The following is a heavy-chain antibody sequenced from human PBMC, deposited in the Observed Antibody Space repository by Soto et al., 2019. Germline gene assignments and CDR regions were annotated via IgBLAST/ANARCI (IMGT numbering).Heavy chain of an antibody. V-gene: IGHV4-34*01. D-gene: IGHD5-12*01. CDR1: GGSFSGYY. Sequence: PSETLSLTCPVYGGSFSGYYWSWIRQPPGKGLEWIGEINHSGSTNYNPSLKSRVTISVDTSKNQFSLKLSSVTAADTAVYYCARGGRGTYSGYDYRFDPWRQGTLVTVSS. CDR2: INHSGST. J-gene: IGHJ5*02. CDR3: ARGGRGTYSGYDYRFDP.